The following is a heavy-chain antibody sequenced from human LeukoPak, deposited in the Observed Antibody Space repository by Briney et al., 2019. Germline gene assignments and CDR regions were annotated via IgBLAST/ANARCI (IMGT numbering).Heavy chain of an antibody. V-gene: IGHV3-23*01. Sequence: GGSLRLSCAASGFTFAAYAMSWVRQAPGTGLDWVATITDSGVLTFYADSVKGRFSISRDNSRNTVYLQMNSLRVEDTAVYYCAKDYCGGGRCDEIPIDYWGQGTLVTVSS. J-gene: IGHJ4*02. CDR2: ITDSGVLT. CDR3: AKDYCGGGRCDEIPIDY. D-gene: IGHD2-21*01. CDR1: GFTFAAYA.